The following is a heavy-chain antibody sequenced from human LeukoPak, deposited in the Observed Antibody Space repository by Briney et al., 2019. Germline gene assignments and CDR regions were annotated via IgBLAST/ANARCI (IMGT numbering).Heavy chain of an antibody. CDR2: IKSNTDGGTA. CDR3: TTDPRNGYYFDY. V-gene: IGHV3-15*01. CDR1: GFTFSNAW. D-gene: IGHD1-1*01. Sequence: GGSLRLSCAASGFTFSNAWMSWVRQAPGKGLEWVGRIKSNTDGGTADYAAPVKDRVTISRDDSKNTLYLQMNSLKTEDTAVYYCTTDPRNGYYFDYWGQGTLATVSS. J-gene: IGHJ4*02.